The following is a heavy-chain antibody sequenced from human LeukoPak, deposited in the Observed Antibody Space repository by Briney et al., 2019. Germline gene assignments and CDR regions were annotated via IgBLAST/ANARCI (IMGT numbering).Heavy chain of an antibody. V-gene: IGHV4-59*08. J-gene: IGHJ3*02. CDR1: GAPVSNYY. CDR3: ARLGLPNAFDI. CDR2: FHYSGST. D-gene: IGHD2-15*01. Sequence: PSETLSLTCTVSGAPVSNYYWSWIRRPPGKGLESIGYFHYSGSTNYSPSLKSRVTISVDTSKNQFSLKVTFVTAADTAVYFCARLGLPNAFDIWGQGTMVTVSS.